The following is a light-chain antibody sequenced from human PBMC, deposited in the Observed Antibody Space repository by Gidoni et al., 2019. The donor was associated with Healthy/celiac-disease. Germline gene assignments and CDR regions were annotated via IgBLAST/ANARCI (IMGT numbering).Light chain of an antibody. CDR2: GAS. Sequence: EIVMTQSPATLSVSPGERATLSCRASQSVSSNLAWYQQKPGQAPRLLIYGASTRATGIPARFSGSGSGTEFTLTISSLQSEDFAVYYCQQYNNWPGITFXGXTKVEIK. CDR3: QQYNNWPGIT. CDR1: QSVSSN. V-gene: IGKV3-15*01. J-gene: IGKJ4*01.